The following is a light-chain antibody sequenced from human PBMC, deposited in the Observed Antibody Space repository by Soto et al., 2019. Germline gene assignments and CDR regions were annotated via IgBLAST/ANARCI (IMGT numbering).Light chain of an antibody. CDR2: DAS. CDR3: QQYVNLPST. Sequence: DNQRTQSPSSLSASVGDRVTITSQASQDISNYLNWYQQKPGKAPKLLIYDASNLETGVPSRFSGSGSGTDFTFTISGLQPEVIATYYCQQYVNLPSTFGQGTRLEIK. CDR1: QDISNY. V-gene: IGKV1-33*01. J-gene: IGKJ5*01.